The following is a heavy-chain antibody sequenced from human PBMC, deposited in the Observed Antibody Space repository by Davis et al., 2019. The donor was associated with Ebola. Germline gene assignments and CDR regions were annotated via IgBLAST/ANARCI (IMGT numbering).Heavy chain of an antibody. CDR3: ARTGAFDY. CDR1: GFTVRSNY. D-gene: IGHD7-27*01. J-gene: IGHJ4*02. CDR2: IYSDGST. V-gene: IGHV3-53*01. Sequence: GGSLRLSCAASGFTVRSNYMSWVRQAPGKGLEWVSEIYSDGSTHYADSVKGRFTISRDIAKNTLYLQLNSLRAEDTAVYYCARTGAFDYWGQGTLVTVSS.